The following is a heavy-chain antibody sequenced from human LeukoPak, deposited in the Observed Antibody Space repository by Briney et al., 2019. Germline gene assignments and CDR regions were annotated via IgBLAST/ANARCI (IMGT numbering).Heavy chain of an antibody. V-gene: IGHV4-4*07. CDR2: IYTSGST. CDR3: ARDWPNDYGSPFDY. Sequence: PSETLSLTCTVSGGSISSYYWSWIRQPAGKGLEWIGRIYTSGSTNYNPSLKSRVTISVDTSKNQFSLKLTSVTAADTAVYFCARDWPNDYGSPFDYWGQGTLVTVSS. CDR1: GGSISSYY. D-gene: IGHD4-17*01. J-gene: IGHJ4*02.